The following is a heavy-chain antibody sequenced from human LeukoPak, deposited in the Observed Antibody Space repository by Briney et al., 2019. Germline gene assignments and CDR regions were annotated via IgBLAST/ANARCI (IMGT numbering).Heavy chain of an antibody. CDR2: IWYDGSNK. J-gene: IGHJ4*02. V-gene: IGHV3-33*01. D-gene: IGHD6-13*01. CDR1: GFTFSSYG. CDR3: ARGFEGAGRYFDY. Sequence: GRSLRLSCAASGFTFSSYGMHWVRQAPAKGQEWVAVIWYDGSNKYYADSVKGRFTISRDNSKNMLYLQMNSLRAEDTAVYYCARGFEGAGRYFDYWGQGTLVTVSS.